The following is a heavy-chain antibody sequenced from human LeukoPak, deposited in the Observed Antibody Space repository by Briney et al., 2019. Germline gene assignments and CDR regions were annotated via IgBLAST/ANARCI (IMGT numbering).Heavy chain of an antibody. J-gene: IGHJ6*03. D-gene: IGHD4-17*01. V-gene: IGHV4-59*12. Sequence: SETLSLTCTVSGGSLSSYYLSWLRQAPGKGLEWIGYIYDSGSTNYNPSLTSRFTISVSTSKNQFSLQLSSVTAADTAVYYCARARGGYGDITQNLYYYYYYMDVWGKGTTVTISS. CDR2: IYDSGST. CDR1: GGSLSSYY. CDR3: ARARGGYGDITQNLYYYYYYMDV.